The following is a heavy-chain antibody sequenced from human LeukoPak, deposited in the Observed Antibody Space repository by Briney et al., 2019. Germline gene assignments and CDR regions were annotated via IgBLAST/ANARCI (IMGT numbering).Heavy chain of an antibody. CDR1: GFTFSSYA. V-gene: IGHV3-30-3*01. CDR2: ISYDGSNK. D-gene: IGHD6-13*01. CDR3: AKGRQQLAGDPLDY. J-gene: IGHJ4*02. Sequence: GGSLRLSCAASGFTFSSYAMHWVRQAPGKGLEWVAVISYDGSNKYYADSVKGRFTISRDNSKNTLYLQMNSLRAEDTAVYYCAKGRQQLAGDPLDYWGQGTLVTVSS.